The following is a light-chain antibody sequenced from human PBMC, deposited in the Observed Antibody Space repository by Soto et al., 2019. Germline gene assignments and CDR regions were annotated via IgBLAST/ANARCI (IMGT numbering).Light chain of an antibody. CDR2: EGN. J-gene: IGLJ3*02. CDR3: CSYTGSSTA. Sequence: QSVLTQPASVSGSPGQSITMSCAGASSDVGSYNLVSWYQQYPGKAPKLIIYEGNKRPSGVSNRFSGSGSGNTASLTISGLHAEDDAHYYCCSYTGSSTAFGGGTQLTVL. CDR1: SSDVGSYNL. V-gene: IGLV2-23*01.